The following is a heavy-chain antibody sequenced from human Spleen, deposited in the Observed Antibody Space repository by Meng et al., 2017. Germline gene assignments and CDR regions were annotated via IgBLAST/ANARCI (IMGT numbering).Heavy chain of an antibody. J-gene: IGHJ1*01. V-gene: IGHV1-18*01. CDR1: GYTFTDYG. D-gene: IGHD6-19*01. Sequence: ASVKVSCKASGYTFTDYGITWVRQAPRQGLEWMGWISAHKANTNYAQKLQGRVTMTTDTSTNTAYMELRSLRSDDTAVYYCARLTAGQWLVLRHWGQGTLVTVSS. CDR3: ARLTAGQWLVLRH. CDR2: ISAHKANT.